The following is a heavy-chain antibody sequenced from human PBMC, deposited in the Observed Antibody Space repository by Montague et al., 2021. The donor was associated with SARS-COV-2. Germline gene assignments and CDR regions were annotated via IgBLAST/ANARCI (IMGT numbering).Heavy chain of an antibody. V-gene: IGHV4-39*07. Sequence: SETLSLTCTVSGGSISSSRYYWDWIRQPPGKGLEWIGSIYYSGSTYYNPSLQSRVTISVDTSKNQFSLKLSSVTAADTAVYYCAREGGWLSRGSYYFDYWGQGTLVTVSS. CDR1: GGSISSSRYY. J-gene: IGHJ4*02. CDR2: IYYSGST. CDR3: AREGGWLSRGSYYFDY. D-gene: IGHD3-22*01.